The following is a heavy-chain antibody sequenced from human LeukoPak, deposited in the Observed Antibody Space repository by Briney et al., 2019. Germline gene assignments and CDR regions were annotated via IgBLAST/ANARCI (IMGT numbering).Heavy chain of an antibody. D-gene: IGHD3-3*01. CDR3: ARDTHPNYDFWSGYPIYYYGMDV. J-gene: IGHJ6*02. V-gene: IGHV3-48*01. CDR1: GFTFSSYS. Sequence: SGGSLRLSCAASGFTFSSYSMNWVRQAPGKGLEWVSYISSSSSTIYYADSVKGRFTISRNNAKNSLYLQMNSLRAEDTAVYYCARDTHPNYDFWSGYPIYYYGMDVWGQGTTVTVSS. CDR2: ISSSSSTI.